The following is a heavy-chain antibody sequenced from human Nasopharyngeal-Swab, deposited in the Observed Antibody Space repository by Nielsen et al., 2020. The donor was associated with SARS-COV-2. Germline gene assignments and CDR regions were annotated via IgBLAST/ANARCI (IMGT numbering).Heavy chain of an antibody. CDR1: GFTFSSYT. J-gene: IGHJ5*02. Sequence: GGSLRLSCAASGFTFSSYTMNWVRQAPGMGLEWVSYISSSGSTIYYADSVKGRFTISRDNAKNSLYLQMNSLRAEDTAVYYCARSNGDYVLDWFDPWGQGTLVTVSS. CDR3: ARSNGDYVLDWFDP. V-gene: IGHV3-48*04. CDR2: ISSSGSTI. D-gene: IGHD4-17*01.